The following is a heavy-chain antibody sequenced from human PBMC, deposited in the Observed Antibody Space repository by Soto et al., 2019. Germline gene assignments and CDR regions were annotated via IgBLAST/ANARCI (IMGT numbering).Heavy chain of an antibody. Sequence: PSETLSLTCIVSGGSISSGGYYWSWIRQHPGKGLEWIGYIYYSGSTYYNPSLKSRVTISVDTSKNQFSLKLSSVTAADTAVYYCARDDYGGNSDWFDPWGQGTLVTVSS. CDR1: GGSISSGGYY. J-gene: IGHJ5*02. D-gene: IGHD4-17*01. CDR2: IYYSGST. V-gene: IGHV4-31*03. CDR3: ARDDYGGNSDWFDP.